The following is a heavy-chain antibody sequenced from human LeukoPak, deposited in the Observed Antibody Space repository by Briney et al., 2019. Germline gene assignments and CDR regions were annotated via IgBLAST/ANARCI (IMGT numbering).Heavy chain of an antibody. V-gene: IGHV3-15*01. CDR1: GFTFSNAW. CDR3: TTDDEVGATRGPYYYYYMDV. D-gene: IGHD1-26*01. J-gene: IGHJ6*03. CDR2: IKSKTDGGTT. Sequence: AGGSLRLSCAASGFTFSNAWMSWVRQAPGKGLEWVGRIKSKTDGGTTDYAAPVKGRFTISRDDSKNTLYLQMNSLKTEDTAVYYCTTDDEVGATRGPYYYYYMDVWGKGTTVTISS.